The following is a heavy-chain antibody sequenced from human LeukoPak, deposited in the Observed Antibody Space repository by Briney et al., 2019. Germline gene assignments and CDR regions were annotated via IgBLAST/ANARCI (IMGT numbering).Heavy chain of an antibody. CDR3: AKGKRLGISSR. CDR2: ISGSGGST. Sequence: GGSLRLSCAASGFTFSSYAMIWVRQAPGKGLEWVSAISGSGGSTYYADSVKGRFTISRDNSKNTLYLQMNRLRAEDTAAYYCAKGKRLGISSRWGQGTLVTVSS. J-gene: IGHJ4*02. CDR1: GFTFSSYA. V-gene: IGHV3-23*01. D-gene: IGHD7-27*01.